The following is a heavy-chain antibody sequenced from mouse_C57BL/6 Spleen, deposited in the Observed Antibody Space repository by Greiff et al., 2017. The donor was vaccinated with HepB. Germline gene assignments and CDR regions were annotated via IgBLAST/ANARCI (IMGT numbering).Heavy chain of an antibody. Sequence: EVKVEESGGGLVQPGGSMKLSCAASGFTFSDAWMDWVRQSPEKGLEWVAEIRNKANNHATYYAESVKGRFTISRDDSKRRVYLQMNSLRAEDTGIYYFTRREDYYGSSWYFDVWGTGTTVTVSS. J-gene: IGHJ1*03. CDR1: GFTFSDAW. CDR3: TRREDYYGSSWYFDV. D-gene: IGHD1-1*01. CDR2: IRNKANNHAT. V-gene: IGHV6-6*01.